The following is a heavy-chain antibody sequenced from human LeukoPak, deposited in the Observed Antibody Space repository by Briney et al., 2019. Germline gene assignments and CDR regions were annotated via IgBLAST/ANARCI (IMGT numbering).Heavy chain of an antibody. CDR2: ISYDATNK. V-gene: IGHV3-30*04. CDR3: ARHAIGDILTGYPFDS. D-gene: IGHD3-9*01. J-gene: IGHJ4*02. Sequence: GGSLRLSCAASGFTFNSYTMHWVRQAPGKGLERVAVISYDATNKYYADSVKGRFTISRDNSKNTLYLQMNSLRAEDTAVYYCARHAIGDILTGYPFDSWGQGTLVTVSS. CDR1: GFTFNSYT.